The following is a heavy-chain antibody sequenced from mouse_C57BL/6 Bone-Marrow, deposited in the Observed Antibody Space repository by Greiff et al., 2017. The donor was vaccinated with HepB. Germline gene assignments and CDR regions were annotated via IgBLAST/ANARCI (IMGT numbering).Heavy chain of an antibody. D-gene: IGHD2-4*01. CDR2: IHPSDSDT. J-gene: IGHJ2*01. V-gene: IGHV1-74*01. CDR1: GYTFTSYW. CDR3: AIFELRRDFDY. Sequence: VKLQQPGAELVKPGASVKVSCKASGYTFTSYWMHWVKQRPGQGLEWIGRIHPSDSDTNYNQKFKGKATLTVDKSSSTAYMQLSSLTSEDSAVYYCAIFELRRDFDYWGQGTTLTVSS.